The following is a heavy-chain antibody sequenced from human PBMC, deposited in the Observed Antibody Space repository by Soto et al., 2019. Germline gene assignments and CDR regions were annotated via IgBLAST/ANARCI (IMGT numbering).Heavy chain of an antibody. Sequence: TSETLSLTCTVSGGSIISYYWSWIRQPPGKGLEWIGYIYYSGSTNYNPSLKSRVTISVDTSKNQFSLKLSSVTAADTAVYYCARDRGGYDPFDYWGQGTLVTVSS. D-gene: IGHD5-12*01. CDR2: IYYSGST. J-gene: IGHJ4*02. CDR1: GGSIISYY. CDR3: ARDRGGYDPFDY. V-gene: IGHV4-59*01.